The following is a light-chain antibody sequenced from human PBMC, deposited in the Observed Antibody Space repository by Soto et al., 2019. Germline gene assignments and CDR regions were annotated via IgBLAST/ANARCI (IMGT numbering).Light chain of an antibody. CDR2: DAS. CDR1: QSISSW. V-gene: IGKV1-5*01. Sequence: DIEITQSRSSLSASVGDRVTITCRASQSISSWLAWYQQKPGKAPKLLIYDASSLESGVPSRFSGSGSGTEFTLTISSLQPDDFATYYCQQYNSYSGTFGQRTKV. J-gene: IGKJ1*01. CDR3: QQYNSYSGT.